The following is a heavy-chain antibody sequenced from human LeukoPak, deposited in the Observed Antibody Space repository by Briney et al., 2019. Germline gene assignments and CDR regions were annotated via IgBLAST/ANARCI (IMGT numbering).Heavy chain of an antibody. Sequence: GRSLRLSCAASGFTFSSYGMHWVRQAPGKGLEWVAVISYDGSNKYYADSVKGRFTISRDNSKNTLYLQMNSLRAEDTAVYYCAREGHCSTTSCALDAIEIWGQGTLVAVSS. CDR3: AREGHCSTTSCALDAIEI. D-gene: IGHD2-2*01. J-gene: IGHJ3*02. V-gene: IGHV3-30*03. CDR1: GFTFSSYG. CDR2: ISYDGSNK.